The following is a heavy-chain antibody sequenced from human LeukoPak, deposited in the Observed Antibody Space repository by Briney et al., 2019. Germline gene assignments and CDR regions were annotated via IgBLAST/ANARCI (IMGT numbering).Heavy chain of an antibody. D-gene: IGHD6-19*01. CDR1: GGSISSSSYY. J-gene: IGHJ4*02. Sequence: SETLSLTCGVSGGSISSSSYYWGWIRQPPGKGLEWVGTIYYSGSTYYNPSLKSRVTISVDTSKNQFSLKLSSVTAADTAVYHCARQGWSSASGYYFDYWGQGTLVTVSS. CDR3: ARQGWSSASGYYFDY. CDR2: IYYSGST. V-gene: IGHV4-39*01.